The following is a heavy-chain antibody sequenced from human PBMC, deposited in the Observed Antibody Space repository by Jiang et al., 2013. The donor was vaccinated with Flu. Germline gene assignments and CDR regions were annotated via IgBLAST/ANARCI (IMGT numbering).Heavy chain of an antibody. J-gene: IGHJ6*02. Sequence: GKGLEWIGSIYKTGSTFCNPSLKSRVTISVDTSKNQFSLKLRSVTAADTAVYYCASTGHYYYYYGMDVWGQGTTVTVSS. V-gene: IGHV4-39*01. D-gene: IGHD1-14*01. CDR2: IYKTGST. CDR3: ASTGHYYYYYGMDV.